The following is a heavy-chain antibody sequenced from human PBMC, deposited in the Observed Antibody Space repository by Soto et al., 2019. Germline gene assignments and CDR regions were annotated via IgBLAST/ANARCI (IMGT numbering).Heavy chain of an antibody. CDR1: GGSVSSGSYY. J-gene: IGHJ6*02. CDR2: IYYSGST. V-gene: IGHV4-61*01. D-gene: IGHD6-6*01. CDR3: ARNFRVYYGMDV. Sequence: SETLSLTCTVSGGSVSSGSYYWSWIRQPPGKGLEWIGYIYYSGSTNYNPSLKSRVTISVDTSKNQFSLKLSSVTAADTAVYYCARNFRVYYGMDVWGQGTTVTVSS.